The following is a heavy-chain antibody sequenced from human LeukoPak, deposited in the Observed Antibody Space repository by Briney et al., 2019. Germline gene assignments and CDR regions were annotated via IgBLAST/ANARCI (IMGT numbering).Heavy chain of an antibody. CDR1: GGSFSGYY. CDR2: INHSGST. Sequence: SETLSLTCAVYGGSFSGYYWRWIRQPPGKGLEWIGEINHSGSTNYNPSLKSRVTISVDTSKNQFSLKLSSVTAADTAVYYCARGTSENYYDSSGYYYLFDYWGQGTLVTVSS. J-gene: IGHJ4*02. CDR3: ARGTSENYYDSSGYYYLFDY. V-gene: IGHV4-34*01. D-gene: IGHD3-22*01.